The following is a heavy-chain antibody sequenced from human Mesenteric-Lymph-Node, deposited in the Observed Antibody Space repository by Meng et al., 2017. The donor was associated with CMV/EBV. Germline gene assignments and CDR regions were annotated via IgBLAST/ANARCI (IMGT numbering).Heavy chain of an antibody. J-gene: IGHJ6*02. D-gene: IGHD3-3*01. Sequence: ASVKVSCKASGYTFSGYYMHWVRQAPGQGLEWMGWINPYSGGTNYAQKFQGRVTMTRDTSISTAYMELSSLRSEDTAVYYCASPRRLVIGLREYYDFWSGYYDYYYYGMDVWGQGTTVTVSS. CDR3: ASPRRLVIGLREYYDFWSGYYDYYYYGMDV. CDR2: INPYSGGT. CDR1: GYTFSGYY. V-gene: IGHV1-2*02.